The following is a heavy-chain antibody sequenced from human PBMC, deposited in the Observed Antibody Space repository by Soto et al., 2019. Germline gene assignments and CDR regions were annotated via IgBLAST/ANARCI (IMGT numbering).Heavy chain of an antibody. CDR1: GDTFNTYT. CDR2: IIPILAVT. J-gene: IGHJ4*02. Sequence: QVQLVQSGAEVKKPGSSVKVSCKVSGDTFNTYTISWVRQAPGQGLEWMGRIIPILAVTTYSRKFQGRLSITADESTRTAYMEVSSLRSEDTAIYYCAARYCSAATCFNPGAYWGQGTLVAVSS. D-gene: IGHD2-8*02. V-gene: IGHV1-69*02. CDR3: AARYCSAATCFNPGAY.